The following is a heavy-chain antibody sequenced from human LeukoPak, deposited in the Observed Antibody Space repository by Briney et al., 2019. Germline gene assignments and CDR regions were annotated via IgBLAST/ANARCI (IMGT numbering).Heavy chain of an antibody. D-gene: IGHD1-14*01. J-gene: IGHJ6*03. CDR1: GFTFSSYA. Sequence: GGSLRLSCAASGFTFSSYAMHWVRQAPGKGLEWVAVISYDGSNKYYADSVKGRFTISRDNSKNTLYLQMNSLRAEDTAVYYCARDDGGGTDYYMDGWGKGTTVTVSS. V-gene: IGHV3-30*04. CDR2: ISYDGSNK. CDR3: ARDDGGGTDYYMDG.